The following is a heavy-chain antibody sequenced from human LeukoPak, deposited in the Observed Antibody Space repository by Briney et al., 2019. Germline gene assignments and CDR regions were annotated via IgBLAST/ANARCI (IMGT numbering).Heavy chain of an antibody. D-gene: IGHD3-10*01. J-gene: IGHJ4*02. CDR2: ISRSGSVI. V-gene: IGHV3-11*01. CDR1: GFTLSDYY. CDR3: AKDQDYYLFDY. Sequence: GGSLRLSCAASGFTLSDYYMSWIRQAPGKGLEFISYISRSGSVIYHADSVEGRFTISRDNAKNSLDLQMNSLRAEDTAVYYCAKDQDYYLFDYWGQGTLVTVSS.